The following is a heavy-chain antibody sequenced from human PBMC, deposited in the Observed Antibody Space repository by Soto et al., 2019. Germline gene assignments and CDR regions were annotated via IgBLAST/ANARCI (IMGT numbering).Heavy chain of an antibody. CDR1: GFTFSGSA. CDR2: IRSKTNSYAT. D-gene: IGHD3-22*01. V-gene: IGHV3-73*02. CDR3: TRYEDDSGDYYWDY. Sequence: EVQLVESGGGLVQPGGSLKLSCAASGFTFSGSAMHWVRQASGKGLEWVGRIRSKTNSYATAYAASVNGRFTISRDDSXNTAYLQMNSLKIEDTAVYYCTRYEDDSGDYYWDYWGQGTLVTVSS. J-gene: IGHJ4*02.